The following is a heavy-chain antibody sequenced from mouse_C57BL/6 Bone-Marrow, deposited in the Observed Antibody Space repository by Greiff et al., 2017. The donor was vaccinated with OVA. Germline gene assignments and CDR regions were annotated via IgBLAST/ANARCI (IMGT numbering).Heavy chain of an antibody. Sequence: QVQLQQPGAELVQPGASVKMSCKASGYTFTSYWITWVQQRPGQGLEWIGDIYPGSGSTNYNEKFKSKATLTVDTSSSTAYMQLSSLTSEASAFYYCAIVPIITTVVAGDYYALYDWGQGTSGTVSS. V-gene: IGHV1-55*01. J-gene: IGHJ4*01. CDR3: AIVPIITTVVAGDYYALYD. CDR1: GYTFTSYW. CDR2: IYPGSGST. D-gene: IGHD1-1*01.